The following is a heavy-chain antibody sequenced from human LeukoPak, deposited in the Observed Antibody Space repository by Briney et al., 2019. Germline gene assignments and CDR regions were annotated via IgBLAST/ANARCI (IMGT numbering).Heavy chain of an antibody. V-gene: IGHV4-39*07. J-gene: IGHJ5*02. CDR2: LYYGGHS. CDR3: AKNGQSGFSFDP. Sequence: SETLSLTCSVSGGSVRRTNDYWAWIRQAPGKGLEWVGSLYYGGHSPQNPSLKSRVTISADTSKNQFSLKLNSVTAADTAVYYCAKNGQSGFSFDPWGQGTLVTVSS. CDR1: GGSVRRTNDY. D-gene: IGHD3-3*01.